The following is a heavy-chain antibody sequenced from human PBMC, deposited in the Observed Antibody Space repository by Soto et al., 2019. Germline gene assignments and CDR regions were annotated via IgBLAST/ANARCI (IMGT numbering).Heavy chain of an antibody. D-gene: IGHD3-10*01. J-gene: IGHJ6*02. CDR1: GYTFTSYG. CDR3: ARDYYAGGYYYYGMDV. Sequence: ASVKVSCKASGYTFTSYGISWVRQAPGQGLEWMGWISAYNGNTNYAQKLQGRVTMTTDTSTSTVYMELRSLRSEDTAVYYCARDYYAGGYYYYGMDVWGQGATVTVS. V-gene: IGHV1-18*01. CDR2: ISAYNGNT.